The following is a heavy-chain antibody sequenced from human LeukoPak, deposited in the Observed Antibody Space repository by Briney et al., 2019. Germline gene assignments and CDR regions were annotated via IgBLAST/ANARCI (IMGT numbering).Heavy chain of an antibody. CDR1: GGSVSSGSYC. Sequence: SHSLSLTCTLAGGSVSSGSYCSSCIRQPDGKGLEWIVRINPSGTTNYSPSLRRRVTISVDSSKNQFSLKLSSVTAADTAVYYCARGSSGSYNYWGQGTLVTVSS. D-gene: IGHD1-26*01. CDR3: ARGSSGSYNY. J-gene: IGHJ4*02. V-gene: IGHV4-61*02. CDR2: INPSGTT.